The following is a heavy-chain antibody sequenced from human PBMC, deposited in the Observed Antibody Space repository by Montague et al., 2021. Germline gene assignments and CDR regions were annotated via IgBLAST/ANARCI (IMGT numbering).Heavy chain of an antibody. D-gene: IGHD3-10*01. V-gene: IGHV3-30*04. CDR1: GFNFNSSA. Sequence: SLRLSCAASGFNFNSSAMHLVRQAPGKGLEWVAIISYDGSNKYYADSVKGRFTVSRDNSKNTLFLQMNSLRPEDTAVYYCARDPSYYGSGSPNWFDPWGQGTLVTASS. J-gene: IGHJ5*02. CDR2: ISYDGSNK. CDR3: ARDPSYYGSGSPNWFDP.